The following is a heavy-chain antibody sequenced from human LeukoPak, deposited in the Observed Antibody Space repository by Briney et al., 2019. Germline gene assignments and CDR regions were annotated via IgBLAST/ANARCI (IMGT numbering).Heavy chain of an antibody. CDR1: GGSFSGYY. D-gene: IGHD6-13*01. V-gene: IGHV4-34*01. J-gene: IGHJ5*02. CDR2: INHSGST. Sequence: PSETLSLTCAVYGGSFSGYYWSWIRQPPGKGLEWIGEINHSGSTNYNPPLKSRVTISVDTSKNQFSLKLSSVTAADTAVYYCARGKYSSSGALDPWGQGTLVTVSS. CDR3: ARGKYSSSGALDP.